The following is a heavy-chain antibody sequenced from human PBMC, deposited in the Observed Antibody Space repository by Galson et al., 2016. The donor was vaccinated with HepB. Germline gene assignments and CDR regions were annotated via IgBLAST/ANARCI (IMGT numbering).Heavy chain of an antibody. CDR1: GFTFVDHY. J-gene: IGHJ4*02. CDR3: AIGATGATWRY. V-gene: IGHV3-7*03. D-gene: IGHD1-1*01. Sequence: SLRLSCAASGFTFVDHYITWVRQAPGKGLESVAKIRPDGSESYYVDSVKGRFTISRDNAQNSLYLQMNSLRADDTAVYYCAIGATGATWRYWGQGTLVIVSS. CDR2: IRPDGSES.